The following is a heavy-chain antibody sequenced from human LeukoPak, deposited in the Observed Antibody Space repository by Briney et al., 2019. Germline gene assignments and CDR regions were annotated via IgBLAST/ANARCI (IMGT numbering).Heavy chain of an antibody. CDR1: GYTFTSHA. CDR2: INAGKGNT. CDR3: ARTTGVGAAPMGGYYFDY. V-gene: IGHV1-3*01. Sequence: EASVKVSCKASGYTFTSHAMHWVRQAPGQRLEWMAWINAGKGNTKYSQKFQGRIIITRDTSASTTYMELSSLRSEDTAVYYCARTTGVGAAPMGGYYFDYWGQGTLVTVSS. J-gene: IGHJ4*02. D-gene: IGHD1-26*01.